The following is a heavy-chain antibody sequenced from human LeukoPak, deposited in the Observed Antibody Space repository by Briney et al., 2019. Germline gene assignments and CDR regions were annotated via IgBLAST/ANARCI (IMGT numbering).Heavy chain of an antibody. J-gene: IGHJ4*02. CDR3: ARDDKGAPLDY. V-gene: IGHV4-61*08. CDR2: IYYSGST. Sequence: SETLSLTCTVSGGSISSGGYYWSWIRQHPGKGLEWIGYIYYSGSTNYNPSLKSRVTISVDTSKNQFSLKLSSVTAADTAVYYCARDDKGAPLDYWGQGTLVTVSS. D-gene: IGHD1-26*01. CDR1: GGSISSGGYY.